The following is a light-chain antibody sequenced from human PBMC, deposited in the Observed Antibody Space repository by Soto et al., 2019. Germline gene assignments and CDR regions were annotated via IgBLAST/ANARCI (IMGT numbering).Light chain of an antibody. CDR2: DVS. Sequence: QSVLTQPRSVSGSPGQSVTISCTGTSSVVGGYNYVSWYQQHPGKAPKLMIYDVSKRPSGVPDRFSGSKSGNTASLTISGLQAEDEDDYYCCSYAGSSLYVFGTGTKVTVL. V-gene: IGLV2-11*01. CDR1: SSVVGGYNY. J-gene: IGLJ1*01. CDR3: CSYAGSSLYV.